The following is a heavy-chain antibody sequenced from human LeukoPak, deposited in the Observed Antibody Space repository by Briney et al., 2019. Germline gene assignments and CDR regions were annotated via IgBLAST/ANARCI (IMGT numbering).Heavy chain of an antibody. J-gene: IGHJ6*02. V-gene: IGHV3-23*01. CDR3: AKQKRIAVAGTVYSYCGMDV. D-gene: IGHD6-19*01. Sequence: GGSLRLSCAASGFTFSSYAMSWVRQAPGKGLEWVSAISGSGGSTYYADSVKGRFTISRDNSKNTLYLQMNSLRAEDTAVYYCAKQKRIAVAGTVYSYCGMDVGGQGTTVPVSS. CDR1: GFTFSSYA. CDR2: ISGSGGST.